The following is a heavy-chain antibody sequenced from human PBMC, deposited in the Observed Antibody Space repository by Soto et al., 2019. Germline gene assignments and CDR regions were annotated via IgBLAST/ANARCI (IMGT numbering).Heavy chain of an antibody. D-gene: IGHD3-16*02. CDR3: ARLKTYYDYIWGSYRLGFNAGFDY. J-gene: IGHJ4*02. V-gene: IGHV4-34*01. CDR1: GGSFSGYY. CDR2: INHSGST. Sequence: QVQLQQWGAGLLKPSETLSLTCAVYGGSFSGYYWSWIRQPPGKGLEWIGEINHSGSTNYHPSLKSRVTLSVDTSKNQFSLKLSSVTAADTAVYYCARLKTYYDYIWGSYRLGFNAGFDYWGQGTLVTVSS.